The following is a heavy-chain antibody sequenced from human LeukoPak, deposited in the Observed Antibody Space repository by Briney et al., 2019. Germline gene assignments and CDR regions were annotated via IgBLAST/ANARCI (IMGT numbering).Heavy chain of an antibody. D-gene: IGHD5-18*01. Sequence: GGSLRLSCAASGFTFSSYAMTWVRQAPGKGLEWVSVIYSGGGTYYADSVKGRFTISRDNSKNTLYLQMNSLRAEDTAVYYCAREFGYSYGYSKRSFDYWGQGTLVTVSS. CDR1: GFTFSSYA. CDR2: IYSGGGT. V-gene: IGHV3-66*01. J-gene: IGHJ4*02. CDR3: AREFGYSYGYSKRSFDY.